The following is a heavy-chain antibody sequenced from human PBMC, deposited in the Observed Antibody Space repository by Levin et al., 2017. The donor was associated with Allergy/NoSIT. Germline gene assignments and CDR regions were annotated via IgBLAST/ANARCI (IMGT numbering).Heavy chain of an antibody. Sequence: QTGGSLRLSCAASGFTFSSYAMHWVRQAPGKGPEWVALMSHDGRNKYYADSVKGRFTISRDNSKNTLYLQMDSLRAEDSSVYYCVRDSAVVPAGLRGRFAEDWYFDLWGRGTLVTVSS. CDR2: MSHDGRNK. V-gene: IGHV3-30*04. CDR3: VRDSAVVPAGLRGRFAEDWYFDL. J-gene: IGHJ2*01. CDR1: GFTFSSYA. D-gene: IGHD2-2*01.